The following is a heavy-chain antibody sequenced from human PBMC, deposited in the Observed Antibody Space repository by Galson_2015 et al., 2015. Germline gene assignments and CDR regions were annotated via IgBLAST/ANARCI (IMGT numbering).Heavy chain of an antibody. CDR1: GFTFSYYW. D-gene: IGHD6-6*01. Sequence: SLRLSCAASGFTFSYYWMSWVRQAPGKGLEWVANIKQDGSEKYYVDSVKGRFTTSRDNAKNSLFLQMNSLRAEDTAVYYCARRYSSSADFFDRWGQGTLVTVSS. CDR2: IKQDGSEK. J-gene: IGHJ4*02. CDR3: ARRYSSSADFFDR. V-gene: IGHV3-7*01.